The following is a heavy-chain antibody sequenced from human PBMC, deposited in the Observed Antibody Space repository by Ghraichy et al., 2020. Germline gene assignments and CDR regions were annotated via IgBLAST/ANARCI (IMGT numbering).Heavy chain of an antibody. D-gene: IGHD2-2*02. J-gene: IGHJ6*02. Sequence: GGSLRLSCAVSGFTFSTYSMNWVRQAPGKGLEWVSSIGGSSTHIYYADSVKGRFIISRDNARNSLYLHMDSLRAEDTAVYYCARGGSDIDVVPAAIISMDVWGQGTTVTVSS. CDR2: IGGSSTHI. CDR1: GFTFSTYS. CDR3: ARGGSDIDVVPAAIISMDV. V-gene: IGHV3-21*06.